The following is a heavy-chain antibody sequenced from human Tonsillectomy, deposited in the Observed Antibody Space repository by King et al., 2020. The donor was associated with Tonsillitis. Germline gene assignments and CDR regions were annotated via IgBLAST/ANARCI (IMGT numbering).Heavy chain of an antibody. CDR1: GITFSTYS. V-gene: IGHV3-21*06. CDR2: ISSSSSYI. CDR3: AGGEGVADDY. J-gene: IGHJ4*02. Sequence: VQLVESGGGLVKPGGSLRLSCAASGITFSTYSMNWVRQAPGKGLEWVSSISSSSSYIYYADSVKGRLTISRDNAKNSLYLQMNSLRVEDTAVYYCAGGEGVADDYWGQGTLVTVSS. D-gene: IGHD3-3*01.